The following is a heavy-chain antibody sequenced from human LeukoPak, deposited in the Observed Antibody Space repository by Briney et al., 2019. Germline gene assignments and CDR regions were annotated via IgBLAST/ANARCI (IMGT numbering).Heavy chain of an antibody. D-gene: IGHD1-26*01. CDR3: ARVIGSYSL. V-gene: IGHV4-59*01. J-gene: IGHJ4*02. Sequence: SETLSLTCTVSGGSISSYSWTRIRQPPGKGLEWIGYIYYSGSTHYNPSLISRVTMSIDTSKNQFSLRLTSVTAADTAVYYCARVIGSYSLWGQGTLVTVSS. CDR1: GGSISSYS. CDR2: IYYSGST.